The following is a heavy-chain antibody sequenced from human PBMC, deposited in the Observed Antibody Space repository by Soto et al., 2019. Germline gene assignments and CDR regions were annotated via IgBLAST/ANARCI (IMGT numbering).Heavy chain of an antibody. Sequence: EVQLVESGGGLVHPGGSLGLSCAASGFTFSSHWMSWVRQAPGKGLEWVANIRQDGREKQYMDSVKGRFTLSRDNAKNSLYLQMNGLRVEDTAVYYCAKSEGYSFDIRGQGTMVTVSS. D-gene: IGHD6-13*01. CDR1: GFTFSSHW. CDR3: AKSEGYSFDI. CDR2: IRQDGREK. V-gene: IGHV3-7*01. J-gene: IGHJ3*02.